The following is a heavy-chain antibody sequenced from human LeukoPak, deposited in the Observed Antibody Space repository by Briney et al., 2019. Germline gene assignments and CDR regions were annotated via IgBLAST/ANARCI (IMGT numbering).Heavy chain of an antibody. D-gene: IGHD1-1*01. CDR1: GYSFTSYW. CDR2: IYPGDSDT. J-gene: IGHJ5*02. V-gene: IGHV5-51*01. Sequence: GGSLKISFKGSGYSFTSYWIGWVRPVPGKGLEWMGIIYPGDSDTRYSPSFQGQVTISADKSINTAYLQWSSLKASDTATYYCARQTYPLEEGPFWFDPWGQGTLVTVSS. CDR3: ARQTYPLEEGPFWFDP.